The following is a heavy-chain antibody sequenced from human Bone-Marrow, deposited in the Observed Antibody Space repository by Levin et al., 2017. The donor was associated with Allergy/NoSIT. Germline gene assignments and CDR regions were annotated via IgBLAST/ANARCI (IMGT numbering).Heavy chain of an antibody. CDR3: AIHDYGDYGGTPFDY. D-gene: IGHD4-17*01. V-gene: IGHV5-51*01. CDR2: IYPGDSDT. Sequence: PGGSLRLSCKGSGYSFTSYWIGWVRQMPGKGLEWMGIIYPGDSDTRYSPSFQGQVTISADKSISTAYLQWSSLKASDTAMYYCAIHDYGDYGGTPFDYWGQGTLVTVSS. J-gene: IGHJ4*02. CDR1: GYSFTSYW.